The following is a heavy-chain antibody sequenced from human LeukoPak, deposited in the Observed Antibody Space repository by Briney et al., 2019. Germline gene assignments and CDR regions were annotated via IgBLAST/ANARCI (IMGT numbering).Heavy chain of an antibody. V-gene: IGHV3-7*03. CDR3: ARGCPTYYDFWSGYYYSQAPGMDV. CDR2: IKQDGSEK. Sequence: GGSLRLSCAASGFTFRGHYMDWVRQAPGKGLEWVANIKQDGSEKYYVDSVKGRFTISRDNAKNSLYLQMNSLRAEDTAVYYCARGCPTYYDFWSGYYYSQAPGMDVWGQGTTVTVSS. CDR1: GFTFRGHY. D-gene: IGHD3-3*01. J-gene: IGHJ6*02.